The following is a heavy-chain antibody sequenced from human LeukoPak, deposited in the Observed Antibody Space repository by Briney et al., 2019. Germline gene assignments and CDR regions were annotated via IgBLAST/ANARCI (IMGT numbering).Heavy chain of an antibody. CDR1: GFTFSSYA. Sequence: PGGSLRLSCAASGFTFSSYAMSWVRQAPGKGLEWVSTISGSGGSTYYADSVKGRFIISRDNSKNTLYLQMNSLRAEDTAVYYCAKELHNFIDYYMDVWGKGTTVTVSS. CDR3: AKELHNFIDYYMDV. D-gene: IGHD3-16*02. V-gene: IGHV3-23*01. J-gene: IGHJ6*03. CDR2: ISGSGGST.